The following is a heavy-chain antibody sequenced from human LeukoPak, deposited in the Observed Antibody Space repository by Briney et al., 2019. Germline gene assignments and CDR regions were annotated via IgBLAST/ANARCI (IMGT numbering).Heavy chain of an antibody. CDR1: GFTFRNHG. J-gene: IGHJ4*02. D-gene: IGHD3-3*01. V-gene: IGHV3-33*01. Sequence: GGSLRLSCAASGFTFRNHGMHWVRQAPGKGLEWVAVIWYDGSIQYYADSVKGRFTISRDNSENTVSLQMNSLRAEDTAVYYCVRGWRSLYLDFWGQGTLVAVSS. CDR2: IWYDGSIQ. CDR3: VRGWRSLYLDF.